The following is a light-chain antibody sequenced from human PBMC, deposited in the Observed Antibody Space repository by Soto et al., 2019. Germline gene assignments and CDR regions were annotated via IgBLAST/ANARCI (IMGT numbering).Light chain of an antibody. V-gene: IGLV2-14*03. Sequence: QSVLAQPASVSGSPGQSITISCTGNSSDVGRYNYVSWYQQHPGKAPKLTIYDVSSRPSGVSSRFSGSKSGNTASLTISGLQAEDEADYYCGSFTSSSSYVFGTGTKVTVL. CDR3: GSFTSSSSYV. CDR2: DVS. CDR1: SSDVGRYNY. J-gene: IGLJ1*01.